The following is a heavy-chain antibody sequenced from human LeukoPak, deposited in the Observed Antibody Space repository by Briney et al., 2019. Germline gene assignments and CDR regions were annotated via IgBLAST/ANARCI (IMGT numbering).Heavy chain of an antibody. V-gene: IGHV3-23*01. J-gene: IGHJ4*02. CDR3: ARGLAVAGTGFDY. Sequence: PGGSLRLSCAASGFTFSSYAMSWVRQAPGKGLEWVAAISGSGGSTYYADSVKGRFTISRDNSKKTLYLQMNSLRAEDTAVYYCARGLAVAGTGFDYWGQGTLVTVSS. CDR2: ISGSGGST. D-gene: IGHD6-19*01. CDR1: GFTFSSYA.